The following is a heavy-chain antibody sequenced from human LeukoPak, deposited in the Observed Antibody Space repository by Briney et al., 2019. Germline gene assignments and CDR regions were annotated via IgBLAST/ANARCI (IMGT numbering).Heavy chain of an antibody. V-gene: IGHV3-23*01. CDR1: GFTFSSYS. J-gene: IGHJ5*02. Sequence: AGGSLRLSCVASGFTFSSYSMNWVRQAPGKGLEWVSGVSGSGGSTYYADSVKGRFTISRDNSKNTLYLQMNSLRAEDTAVYYCAKDRDPDYYGGNWFDPWGQGTLVTVSS. CDR2: VSGSGGST. CDR3: AKDRDPDYYGGNWFDP. D-gene: IGHD3-22*01.